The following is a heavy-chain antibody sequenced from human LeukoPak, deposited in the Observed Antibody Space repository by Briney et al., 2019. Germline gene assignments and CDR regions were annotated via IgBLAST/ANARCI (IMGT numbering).Heavy chain of an antibody. J-gene: IGHJ4*02. CDR1: GFTFSDYY. D-gene: IGHD1-1*01. V-gene: IGHV3-11*01. CDR3: ARVGIALASPFDY. Sequence: GGSLRLSCLASGFTFSDYYMSWVRQAPGKGLEWISYMSSRGYPIYYADSVKGRFTVSRDNAKNTLYLQMHNLRADDTAVYFCARVGIALASPFDYWGLGTLVAVSS. CDR2: MSSRGYPI.